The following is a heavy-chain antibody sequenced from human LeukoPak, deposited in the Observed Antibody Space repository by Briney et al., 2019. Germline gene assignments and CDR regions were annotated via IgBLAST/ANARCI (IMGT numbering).Heavy chain of an antibody. Sequence: SETLSLTCTVSGGAIDNYYWSWIRQPPGKGLEWIAYVYYSGTINYNPSLESRVTISVDTSKNQFSLRLTSVAAADTAVYYCAGHGTAAGPFQLWGQGTLVTVSS. V-gene: IGHV4-59*08. J-gene: IGHJ1*01. CDR3: AGHGTAAGPFQL. D-gene: IGHD2-21*02. CDR2: VYYSGTI. CDR1: GGAIDNYY.